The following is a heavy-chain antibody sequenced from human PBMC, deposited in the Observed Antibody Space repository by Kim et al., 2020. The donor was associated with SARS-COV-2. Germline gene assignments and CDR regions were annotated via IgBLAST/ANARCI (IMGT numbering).Heavy chain of an antibody. D-gene: IGHD3-10*01. J-gene: IGHJ5*02. V-gene: IGHV3-30*01. Sequence: SVKGRCTISRDISKNTLYLQMNSLGAEDTAVYYCARPGGSGSYFSWFDPWVQGTLVTVSS. CDR3: ARPGGSGSYFSWFDP.